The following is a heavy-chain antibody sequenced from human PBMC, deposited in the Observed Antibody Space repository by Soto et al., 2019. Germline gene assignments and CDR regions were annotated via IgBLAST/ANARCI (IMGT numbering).Heavy chain of an antibody. CDR2: IIPIFGIA. V-gene: IGHV1-69*01. CDR3: AKAAQTRYNWNELGNWFDP. J-gene: IGHJ5*02. D-gene: IGHD1-1*01. Sequence: QVQLVQSGAEVKKPGSSVKVSCKESGGTFSSYAIAWVRQAPGQGLEWMGGIIPIFGIANYAQKFQGRVDITADESTNTAYMELSSLRSDDTTMYYCAKAAQTRYNWNELGNWFDPWGQGTLVTGSS. CDR1: GGTFSSYA.